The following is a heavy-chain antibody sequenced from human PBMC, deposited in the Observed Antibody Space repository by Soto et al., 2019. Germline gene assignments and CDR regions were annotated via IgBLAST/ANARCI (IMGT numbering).Heavy chain of an antibody. D-gene: IGHD3-10*01. J-gene: IGHJ5*02. CDR3: AKGSLIFGEGVYDWFDI. CDR2: ISGSGAER. V-gene: IGHV3-23*01. CDR1: GFTFKNYP. Sequence: EVQLLESGGGLGQPGGSLTLSCATSGFTFKNYPLAWVRQSAGKGLQWVSSISGSGAERSYADSVKGRFTISRDDSQNTMSLQMTSLRVDDSARSFCAKGSLIFGEGVYDWFDIWGPGTLVIVSS.